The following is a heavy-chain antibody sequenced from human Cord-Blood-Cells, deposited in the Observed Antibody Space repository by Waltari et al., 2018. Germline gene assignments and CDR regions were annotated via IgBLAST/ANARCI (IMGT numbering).Heavy chain of an antibody. Sequence: QVSLVHAGAAVSHPGCSVKVSSKPSGYSCHNYASDLVRQAPGQRREWMGWINAGNGNTQYSQKFQGRVTITRDTSACTHSLELTSLRSEDTAVYYCAQPSSSGIGWAYWGQRTRVTVSS. J-gene: IGHJ4*02. V-gene: IGHV1-3*01. CDR3: AQPSSSGIGWAY. CDR2: INAGNGNT. CDR1: GYSCHNYA. D-gene: IGHD6-25*01.